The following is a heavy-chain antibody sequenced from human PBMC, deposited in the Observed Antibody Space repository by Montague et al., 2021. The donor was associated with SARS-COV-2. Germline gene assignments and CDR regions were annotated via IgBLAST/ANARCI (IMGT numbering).Heavy chain of an antibody. CDR3: AHYYYDSSGVDH. Sequence: PALVKPTQTLTLTCTFSGFSLGPSGVCVGWIRQPPGKALEWLALIYWDDDNRYSSSLKSRLTITKDTSKHQVVLTMTNMAPVDTATYYCAHYYYDSSGVDHWGRGTLVTVSS. V-gene: IGHV2-5*02. D-gene: IGHD3-22*01. J-gene: IGHJ4*02. CDR1: GFSLGPSGVC. CDR2: IYWDDDN.